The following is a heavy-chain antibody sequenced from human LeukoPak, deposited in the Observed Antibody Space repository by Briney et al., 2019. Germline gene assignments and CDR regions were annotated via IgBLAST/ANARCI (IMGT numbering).Heavy chain of an antibody. Sequence: GGSLRLSCAASGFTFSSYGMHWVRQAPGKGLEWVAVISYDGSNKYYADSVKGRFTISRDNSKNTLYLQMSSLRAEDTAVYYCARCMTTNNRPDYWGQGTLVTVSS. V-gene: IGHV3-30*03. CDR1: GFTFSSYG. J-gene: IGHJ4*02. CDR2: ISYDGSNK. CDR3: ARCMTTNNRPDY. D-gene: IGHD4-11*01.